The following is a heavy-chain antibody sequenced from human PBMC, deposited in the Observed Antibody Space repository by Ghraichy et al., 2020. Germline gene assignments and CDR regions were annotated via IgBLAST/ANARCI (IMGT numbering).Heavy chain of an antibody. CDR3: ARDGVKRARMANVGQTYYYYGMDV. Sequence: SETLSLTCTVSGGSISSYYWSWIRQPPGKGLEWIGYIYYSGSTNYNPSLKSRVTISVDTSKNQFSLKLSSVTAADTAVYYCARDGVKRARMANVGQTYYYYGMDVWGQGTTVTVSS. D-gene: IGHD2-21*01. CDR1: GGSISSYY. V-gene: IGHV4-59*01. CDR2: IYYSGST. J-gene: IGHJ6*02.